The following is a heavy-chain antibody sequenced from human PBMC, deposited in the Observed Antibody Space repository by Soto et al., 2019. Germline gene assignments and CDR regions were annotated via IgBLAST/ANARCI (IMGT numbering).Heavy chain of an antibody. Sequence: SETLSLTCAVYGGSFSGYYWSWIRQPPGKGLEWIGEINHSGSTNYNPSLKSRVTISVDTSKNQFSLKLSSVTAADTAVYYWARGNPTYYDFWRGSRGFYHYGMDVWGQATTVTV. J-gene: IGHJ6*02. V-gene: IGHV4-34*01. CDR2: INHSGST. CDR1: GGSFSGYY. D-gene: IGHD3-3*01. CDR3: ARGNPTYYDFWRGSRGFYHYGMDV.